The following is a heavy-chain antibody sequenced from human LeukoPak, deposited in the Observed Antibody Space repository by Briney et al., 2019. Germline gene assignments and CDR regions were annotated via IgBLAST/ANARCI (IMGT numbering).Heavy chain of an antibody. V-gene: IGHV3-30-3*01. CDR3: AREPYSNYWGFDY. CDR2: ISYDGSNK. D-gene: IGHD4-11*01. Sequence: GGSLRLSCAASGFTFSSYAMHWVRQAPGKGLEWVAVISYDGSNKYYADSVKGRFTISRDNSKNTLYLQMNSLRAEDTAVYYCAREPYSNYWGFDYWGQGTPVTVSS. CDR1: GFTFSSYA. J-gene: IGHJ4*02.